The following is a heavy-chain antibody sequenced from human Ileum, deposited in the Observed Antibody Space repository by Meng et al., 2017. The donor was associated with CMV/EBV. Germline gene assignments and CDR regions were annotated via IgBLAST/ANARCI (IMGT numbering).Heavy chain of an antibody. CDR3: ARELGYCSGGNCYGGTFDY. V-gene: IGHV4-34*01. D-gene: IGHD2-15*01. CDR2: MNPSGVT. Sequence: QGQRNLWGAGLLRPSETLSPTCAVYGGSVSGHYWSWIRQTPGKGLEWIGEMNPSGVTIYNPSLKGRVTISVDTSKNQFSLKLTSVTAADTALYYCARELGYCSGGNCYGGTFDYWGQGTLVTVSS. CDR1: GGSVSGHY. J-gene: IGHJ4*02.